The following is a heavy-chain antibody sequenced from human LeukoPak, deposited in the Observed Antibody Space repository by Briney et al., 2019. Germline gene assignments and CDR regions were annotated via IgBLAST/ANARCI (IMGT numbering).Heavy chain of an antibody. Sequence: GGSLRLSCAGSGFTFSSYAMSWVRQAPGKGLEWVSAISGSGGSTYYADSVKGRFTISRDNSKNTLYLQMNSLRAEDTAVYYCAKDPLLEPDYFDYWGQGTLVTVSP. CDR1: GFTFSSYA. CDR2: ISGSGGST. V-gene: IGHV3-23*01. CDR3: AKDPLLEPDYFDY. J-gene: IGHJ4*02.